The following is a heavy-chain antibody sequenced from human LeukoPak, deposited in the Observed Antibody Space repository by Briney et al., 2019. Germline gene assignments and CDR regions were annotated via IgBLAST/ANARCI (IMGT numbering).Heavy chain of an antibody. J-gene: IGHJ6*02. CDR2: ISSNGGST. V-gene: IGHV3-64*01. CDR3: ARGTVGYCSSTSCYYYYGMDA. D-gene: IGHD2-2*01. CDR1: GFTFSSYA. Sequence: PGGSLRLSCAASGFTFSSYAMHWVRQAPGKGLEYVSAISSNGGSTYYANSVKGRFTISRDNSKNTLYLQMGSLRAEDMAVYYCARGTVGYCSSTSCYYYYGMDAWGQGTTVTVSS.